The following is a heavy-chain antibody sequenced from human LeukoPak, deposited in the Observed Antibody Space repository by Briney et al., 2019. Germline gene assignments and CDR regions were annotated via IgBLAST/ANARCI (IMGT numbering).Heavy chain of an antibody. Sequence: PSGTLSLTCTVSGGSIRSNGFYWGWIRQPPGERLEWIGSIFYDGNIYYNPSLSSRVTISVDTSRNQFSLRLSFVTAADTAVYYCARENLSSSWQEGTAGYFDYWGQGTLVTVSS. CDR1: GGSIRSNGFY. CDR2: IFYDGNI. V-gene: IGHV4-39*02. CDR3: ARENLSSSWQEGTAGYFDY. D-gene: IGHD6-13*01. J-gene: IGHJ4*02.